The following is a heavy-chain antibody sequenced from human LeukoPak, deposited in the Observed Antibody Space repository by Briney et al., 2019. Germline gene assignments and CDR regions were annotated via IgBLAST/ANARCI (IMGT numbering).Heavy chain of an antibody. CDR2: IKQDGSEK. Sequence: GGSLRLSCAASGFTFSSYAMSWVRQAPGKGLEWVANIKQDGSEKNYVDSVKGRFTISRDNAKNSLYLQMNSLRAEDTAIYYCTRDYRGTFDYWGQGTLVTVSS. CDR3: TRDYRGTFDY. D-gene: IGHD1-26*01. J-gene: IGHJ4*02. V-gene: IGHV3-7*03. CDR1: GFTFSSYA.